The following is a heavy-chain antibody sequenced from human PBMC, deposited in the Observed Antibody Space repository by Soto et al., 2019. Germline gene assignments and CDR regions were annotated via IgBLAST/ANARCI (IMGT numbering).Heavy chain of an antibody. V-gene: IGHV5-51*01. J-gene: IGHJ4*02. CDR1: GYRFTNDS. Sequence: GEALELSCTVSGYRFTNDSIGCVRQMPGKGLEWMGIIYPGDSDNRYSPSLQGQVTMSADKSISTAYLQWSSLKASDTAMYYCARVQYCSGDSCYNFDCWGQGTLVTVSS. D-gene: IGHD2-15*01. CDR2: IYPGDSDN. CDR3: ARVQYCSGDSCYNFDC.